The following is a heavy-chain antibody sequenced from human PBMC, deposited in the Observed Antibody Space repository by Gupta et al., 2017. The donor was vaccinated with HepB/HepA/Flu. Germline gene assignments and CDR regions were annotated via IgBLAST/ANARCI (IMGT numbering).Heavy chain of an antibody. Sequence: QVELVESGGGVVQPGRSPRLSCAASGFTVSDCAMHWVRQAPGKGLEWVAIIWYDGSNEFHADSVKGRFTISRDNSKNTLFLQMNSLRAEDTGVYYCARGAGLVGATVEGPMDVCGIGGTVTVPS. J-gene: IGHJ6*03. CDR2: IWYDGSNE. V-gene: IGHV3-33*01. CDR1: GFTVSDCA. D-gene: IGHD1-26*01. CDR3: ARGAGLVGATVEGPMDV.